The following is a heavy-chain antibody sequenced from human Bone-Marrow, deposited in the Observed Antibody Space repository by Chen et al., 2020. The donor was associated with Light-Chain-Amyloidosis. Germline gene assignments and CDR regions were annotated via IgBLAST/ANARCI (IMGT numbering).Heavy chain of an antibody. D-gene: IGHD5-12*01. J-gene: IGHJ5*02. CDR1: NGAFGDDY. CDR2: INHSGSA. V-gene: IGHV4-34*01. Sequence: QVELQQWGAGLLKPSETLSITCGIHNGAFGDDYWTWIRQPPGKGLQWNAEINHSGSANYNSSLKSRTTISVDKSKNQFSLRMISVTAADTAVYYCARYEPHFSDSIISGYTAWGQGTSVTVSS. CDR3: ARYEPHFSDSIISGYTA.